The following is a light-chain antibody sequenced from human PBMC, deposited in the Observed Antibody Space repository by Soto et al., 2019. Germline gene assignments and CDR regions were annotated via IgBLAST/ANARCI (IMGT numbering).Light chain of an antibody. CDR1: ESVRDE. CDR2: DSS. V-gene: IGKV3-11*01. CDR3: QQRLSWPIT. Sequence: EAVLPQSPATLSLSPGERATLSCRASESVRDELGWYQQKPGQAPRLLIFDSSNRATGIPARFSGSGYGTDFTLSISSLEPEDFAVYYCQQRLSWPITFGQGTRLEIK. J-gene: IGKJ5*01.